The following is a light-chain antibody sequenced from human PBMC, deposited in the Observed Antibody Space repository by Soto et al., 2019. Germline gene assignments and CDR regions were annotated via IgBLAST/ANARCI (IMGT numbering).Light chain of an antibody. Sequence: DIQMTQSPSTLSASVGDRVTITCRASQAISSWLAWYQQKPGRAPKLLIYGSSTRATGVPDRFSGSGSGTEFALIISSLQSEDVAVYYCQQYSNWPPAITFGQGTRLEI. J-gene: IGKJ5*01. CDR3: QQYSNWPPAIT. CDR1: QAISSW. V-gene: IGKV1D-16*01. CDR2: GSS.